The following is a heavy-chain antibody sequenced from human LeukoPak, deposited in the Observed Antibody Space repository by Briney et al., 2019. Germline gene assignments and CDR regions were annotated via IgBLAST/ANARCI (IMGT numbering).Heavy chain of an antibody. CDR1: GFTLSSRW. Sequence: GGSLRLSCVVSGFTLSSRWMMWVRQAPGERLEWTTNINRDGSEKNYVDSVKGRFTITRDNAEDSLYLQMNSLKVEDSAIYYCATYDSWSGYNIAYWGQGTLVTVSS. V-gene: IGHV3-7*03. D-gene: IGHD3-3*01. CDR2: INRDGSEK. CDR3: ATYDSWSGYNIAY. J-gene: IGHJ4*02.